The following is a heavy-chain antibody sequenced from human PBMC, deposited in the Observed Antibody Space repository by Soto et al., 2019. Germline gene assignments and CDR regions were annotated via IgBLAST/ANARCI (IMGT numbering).Heavy chain of an antibody. J-gene: IGHJ5*02. V-gene: IGHV3-49*03. CDR2: IRSKAYGGTT. D-gene: IGHD3-22*01. Sequence: GGSLRLSCTASGFTFGDYSMSWFRQAPGKGLEWVGFIRSKAYGGTTEYAASVKGRFTISRDDSKSIAYLQMNSLKTEDTAVYYCATNYYDSSGYDNWFDPWGQGTLVTVSS. CDR3: ATNYYDSSGYDNWFDP. CDR1: GFTFGDYS.